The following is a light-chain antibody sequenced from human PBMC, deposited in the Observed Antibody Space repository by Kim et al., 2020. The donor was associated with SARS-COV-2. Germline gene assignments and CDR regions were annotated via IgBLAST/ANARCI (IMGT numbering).Light chain of an antibody. CDR1: QSISNY. CDR3: QQSYNTPRT. J-gene: IGKJ2*01. V-gene: IGKV1-39*01. CDR2: GAS. Sequence: SASVGDSVTNTCRASQSISNYLNWYQQKPGKAPELLIYGASSLQGGVPSRFGGSGSGTDFTLTISSLQVEDYATYYCQQSYNTPRTFGQGTKLEI.